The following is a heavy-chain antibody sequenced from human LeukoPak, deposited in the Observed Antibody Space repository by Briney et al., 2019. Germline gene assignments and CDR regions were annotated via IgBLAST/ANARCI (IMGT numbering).Heavy chain of an antibody. CDR2: INPDSGGT. D-gene: IGHD6-19*01. CDR3: ARYSSGWYY. V-gene: IGHV1-2*02. CDR1: GYTFTSYY. Sequence: GASVKVSCKASGYTFTSYYMHWVRQAPGQGLEWMGWINPDSGGTHYAQKFQGRVTMTRDTSINTAYMELSRLTSDDTAVYFCARYSSGWYYWGQGTLVTVSS. J-gene: IGHJ4*02.